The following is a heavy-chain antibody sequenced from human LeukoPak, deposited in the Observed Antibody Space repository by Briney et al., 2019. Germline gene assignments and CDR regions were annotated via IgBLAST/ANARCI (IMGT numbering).Heavy chain of an antibody. J-gene: IGHJ3*02. CDR1: GGTFSSYT. CDR2: IIPILGIA. Sequence: SVKVSCKASGGTFSSYTISWVRQAPGQGLEWMGRIIPILGIANYAQKFQGRVTITADKSTSTAYMELSSLRSEDTAVYYCARDMTGWATDAFDIWGQGTMVTVSS. CDR3: ARDMTGWATDAFDI. D-gene: IGHD3-9*01. V-gene: IGHV1-69*04.